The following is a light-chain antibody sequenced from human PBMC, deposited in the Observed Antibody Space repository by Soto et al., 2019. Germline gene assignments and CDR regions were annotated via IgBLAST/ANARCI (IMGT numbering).Light chain of an antibody. CDR3: QQLKSYPQT. V-gene: IGKV1-9*01. CDR2: AAS. Sequence: IQLTQSPSSLSASVGDRVTITCRASQDIAIYLAWYQKKPGKAPKLLMYAASTLQSGVPSRFSGSGSGTEFTLTISSLQPEDFVTYYCQQLKSYPQTFGQGTKVDI. J-gene: IGKJ1*01. CDR1: QDIAIY.